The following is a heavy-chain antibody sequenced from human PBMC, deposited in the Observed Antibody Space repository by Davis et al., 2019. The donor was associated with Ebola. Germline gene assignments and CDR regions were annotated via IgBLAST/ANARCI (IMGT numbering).Heavy chain of an antibody. CDR2: INGDGSSS. CDR3: ARGLDYDFWSGPFDY. V-gene: IGHV3-74*01. CDR1: GFTFSNYW. Sequence: GESLKISCAAFGFTFSNYWMHWVRQTPGKGLVWVSGINGDGSSSNYADSVKGRVTISRDNAKNTLFLQMSSLRADDTAVYYCARGLDYDFWSGPFDYWGQGTLVTVSS. D-gene: IGHD3-3*01. J-gene: IGHJ4*02.